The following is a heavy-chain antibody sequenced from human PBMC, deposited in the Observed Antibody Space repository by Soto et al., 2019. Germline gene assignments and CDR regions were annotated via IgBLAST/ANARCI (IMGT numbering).Heavy chain of an antibody. CDR3: ARDVAGRYCSSTSCYGGAFDI. V-gene: IGHV3-66*01. Sequence: GSLRLSCAASGFTVSSNYMSWVRQAPGKGLEWVSVIYSGGSTYYADSVKGRFTISRDNSKNTLYLQMNSLRAEDTAVYYCARDVAGRYCSSTSCYGGAFDIWGQGTMVT. D-gene: IGHD2-2*01. J-gene: IGHJ3*02. CDR2: IYSGGST. CDR1: GFTVSSNY.